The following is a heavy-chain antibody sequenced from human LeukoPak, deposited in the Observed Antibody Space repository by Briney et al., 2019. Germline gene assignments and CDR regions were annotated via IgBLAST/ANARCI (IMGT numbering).Heavy chain of an antibody. CDR2: IYYSGST. J-gene: IGHJ6*03. CDR1: GGSFSGYS. V-gene: IGHV4-39*01. Sequence: SETLSLTCAVYGGSFSGYSWGWIRQPPGKGLEWIGSIYYSGSTYYNPSLKSRVTISVDTSKNQFSLKLSSVTAADTAVYYCARLGGSDYYYYYMDVWGKGTTVTISS. D-gene: IGHD3-10*01. CDR3: ARLGGSDYYYYYMDV.